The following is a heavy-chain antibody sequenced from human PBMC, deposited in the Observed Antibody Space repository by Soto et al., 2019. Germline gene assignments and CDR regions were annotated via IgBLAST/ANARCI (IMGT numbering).Heavy chain of an antibody. CDR2: AYYSGST. CDR3: AIRTGRSYFGMDV. D-gene: IGHD1-26*01. V-gene: IGHV4-59*01. Sequence: SETLSLTCTVSGGSMSYYYWNWVRQPPGKGLEWIGYAYYSGSTNYNPSLKSRVTISVDTSKNQFSLKLSSVTAADTAVYYCAIRTGRSYFGMDVWGQGTTVTVSS. J-gene: IGHJ6*02. CDR1: GGSMSYYY.